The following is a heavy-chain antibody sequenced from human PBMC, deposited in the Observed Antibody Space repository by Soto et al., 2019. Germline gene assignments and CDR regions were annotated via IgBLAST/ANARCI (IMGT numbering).Heavy chain of an antibody. CDR1: GGSISSSNYF. CDR2: IYYSGST. D-gene: IGHD3-10*01. V-gene: IGHV4-61*01. Sequence: SETLSLTCTVSGGSISSSNYFWGWIRQPPGKGLEWIGYIYYSGSTNYNPSLKSRVTISVDTSKNQFSLKLSSVTAADTAVYYCAREVYYGSGSYYKSYFDYWGQGTLVTVSS. CDR3: AREVYYGSGSYYKSYFDY. J-gene: IGHJ4*02.